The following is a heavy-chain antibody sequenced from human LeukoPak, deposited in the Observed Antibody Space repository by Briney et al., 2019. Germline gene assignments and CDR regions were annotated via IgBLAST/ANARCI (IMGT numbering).Heavy chain of an antibody. CDR1: GFTFSIYA. Sequence: GGSLRLSCAASGFTFSIYAMSWVRQAPGKGLEWVSAISGSGGSTYYADSVKGRFTISRDNSKNTLYLQMNSLRAEDTAVYYCAKDLARNYDFWSGSWFDPWGQGTLVTVSP. D-gene: IGHD3-3*01. CDR3: AKDLARNYDFWSGSWFDP. J-gene: IGHJ5*02. V-gene: IGHV3-23*01. CDR2: ISGSGGST.